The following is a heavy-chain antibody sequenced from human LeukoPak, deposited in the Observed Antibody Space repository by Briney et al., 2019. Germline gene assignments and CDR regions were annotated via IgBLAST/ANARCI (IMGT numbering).Heavy chain of an antibody. J-gene: IGHJ3*02. Sequence: SETLSLTCTVSGGSISSYYWSWIRQPPGKGLEWIGYIYYSGSTNYNPSLKSRVTISVDTSKNQFSLKLSSVTAADTAVYYCARRLERVGATIHDAFDIWGQGTMVTVSS. CDR3: ARRLERVGATIHDAFDI. V-gene: IGHV4-59*08. CDR1: GGSISSYY. D-gene: IGHD1-26*01. CDR2: IYYSGST.